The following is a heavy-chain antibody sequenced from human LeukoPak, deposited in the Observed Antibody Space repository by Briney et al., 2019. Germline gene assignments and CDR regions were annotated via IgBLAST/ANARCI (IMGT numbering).Heavy chain of an antibody. Sequence: GGSLRLSCAASGFTFSSYWMTWVRQAPGKGLEWVANINRDGSEKFYVDSVKGRFTISRDNAKNSLYLQMNSLRAEDTAVYYCASLFGADYWGQGTLVTVSS. CDR1: GFTFSSYW. V-gene: IGHV3-7*01. CDR2: INRDGSEK. CDR3: ASLFGADY. D-gene: IGHD3-16*01. J-gene: IGHJ4*02.